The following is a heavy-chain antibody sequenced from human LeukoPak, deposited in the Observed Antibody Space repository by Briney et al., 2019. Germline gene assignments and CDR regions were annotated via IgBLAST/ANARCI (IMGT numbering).Heavy chain of an antibody. CDR2: IWSDGTNM. V-gene: IGHV3-33*06. Sequence: GGSLRLSCAASGFIFTDYAFHWVRQAPGKGLEWVAVIWSDGTNMLYGSSVKGRFFIHRDDSQNTVYLEMSNLRAEDTAIYYCAKDAERGFDYSNSLQYWGQGSLVTVSS. CDR3: AKDAERGFDYSNSLQY. J-gene: IGHJ4*02. CDR1: GFIFTDYA. D-gene: IGHD4-11*01.